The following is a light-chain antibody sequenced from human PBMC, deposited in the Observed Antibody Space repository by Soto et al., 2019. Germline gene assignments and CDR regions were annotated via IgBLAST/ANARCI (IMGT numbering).Light chain of an antibody. V-gene: IGLV2-14*01. Sequence: QSALTQPASVSGSPGQSITISCTGTSSDIGGYNYVSWYQQHPGKAPKLMIYEVSNRPSGVSNRFSGSKSGNTVSLTISGLQAEDEADYYCSSFRSTTTLFGGGTQLTVL. CDR3: SSFRSTTTL. CDR1: SSDIGGYNY. J-gene: IGLJ2*01. CDR2: EVS.